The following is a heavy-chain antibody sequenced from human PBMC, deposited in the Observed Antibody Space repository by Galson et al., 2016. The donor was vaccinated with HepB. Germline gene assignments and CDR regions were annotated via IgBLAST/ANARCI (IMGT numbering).Heavy chain of an antibody. Sequence: SLRLSCAASGLIFRSYSMNWVRQAPGKGLEWVSYISSTSSTIFYADSVKGRFTISRDDTKNTLSLQMIGLRVEDTAIYYCACQMPGLNILTGYADGLHFCDQGTGVIVSS. CDR1: GLIFRSYS. V-gene: IGHV3-48*01. J-gene: IGHJ6*02. D-gene: IGHD3-9*01. CDR3: ACQMPGLNILTGYADGLHF. CDR2: ISSTSSTI.